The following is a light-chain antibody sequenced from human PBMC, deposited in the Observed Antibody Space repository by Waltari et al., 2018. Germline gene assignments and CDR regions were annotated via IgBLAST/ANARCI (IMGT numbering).Light chain of an antibody. CDR3: QQYNSYSLLT. J-gene: IGKJ4*01. CDR1: QSISNW. CDR2: KAF. V-gene: IGKV1-5*03. Sequence: DIQMTQSPSTLSASVGDRIIIICRASQSISNWLAWYQQKPGKAPKLLIYKAFTLETGVPSRFSGSGSGTVFTLTISSLQPDDFATYYCQQYNSYSLLTFGGGTKVEIE.